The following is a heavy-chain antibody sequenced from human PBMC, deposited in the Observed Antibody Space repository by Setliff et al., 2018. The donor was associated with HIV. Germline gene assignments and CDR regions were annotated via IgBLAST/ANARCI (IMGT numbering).Heavy chain of an antibody. J-gene: IGHJ5*02. Sequence: SVKVSCKASGGTFSNYGMSWVRQAPGQGLEWMGGIIPISGTANYAQKFQGRVTITTDESTSTAYMELSGLRSEDTAEYYCARDFGGYCSSMSCPGLFDPWGQGTLVTVSS. D-gene: IGHD2-2*01. CDR3: ARDFGGYCSSMSCPGLFDP. CDR1: GGTFSNYG. CDR2: IIPISGTA. V-gene: IGHV1-69*05.